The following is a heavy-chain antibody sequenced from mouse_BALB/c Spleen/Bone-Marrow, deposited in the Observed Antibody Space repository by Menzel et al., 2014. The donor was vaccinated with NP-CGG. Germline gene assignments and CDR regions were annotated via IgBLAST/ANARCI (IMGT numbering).Heavy chain of an antibody. CDR3: ARDNLDY. CDR2: ISYDGSN. V-gene: IGHV3-6*02. Sequence: EVQLVESGPGLVKPSQSLSLTCSVTGYSITSGYYWNWIRQFPGNKLAWMGYISYDGSNNYNPSLKNRISITRDTSKNQFFLKLNSVTTEDTATYYCARDNLDYWGQGTTLTVSS. J-gene: IGHJ2*01. CDR1: GYSITSGYY.